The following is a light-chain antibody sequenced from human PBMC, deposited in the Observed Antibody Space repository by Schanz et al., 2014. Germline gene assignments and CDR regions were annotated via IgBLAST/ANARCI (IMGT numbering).Light chain of an antibody. CDR1: SSDIGRYNY. Sequence: QSAVTQPPSASGSPGQSVTISCTGTSSDIGRYNYVSWYQHHPGKAPKLLIYDVTKRPSGVPDRFSGSKSGNTASLTVSGLQAEDEADYYCSSNGGVNIYVFGTGTKLTVL. V-gene: IGLV2-8*01. CDR3: SSNGGVNIYV. J-gene: IGLJ1*01. CDR2: DVT.